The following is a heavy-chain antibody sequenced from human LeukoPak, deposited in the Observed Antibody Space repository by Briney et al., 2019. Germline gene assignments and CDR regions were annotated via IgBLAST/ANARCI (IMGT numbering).Heavy chain of an antibody. D-gene: IGHD3-10*01. Sequence: PSETLSLTCTVSGGSISSYYWSWIRQPPGKGLEWIGYIYYNGSTNYNPSLKSRVTISVDTSKNQFSLKLSSVTAADTAVYYCAGSLWFGDIPDPSYFDYWGQGTLVTVSS. CDR1: GGSISSYY. J-gene: IGHJ4*02. CDR3: AGSLWFGDIPDPSYFDY. CDR2: IYYNGST. V-gene: IGHV4-59*01.